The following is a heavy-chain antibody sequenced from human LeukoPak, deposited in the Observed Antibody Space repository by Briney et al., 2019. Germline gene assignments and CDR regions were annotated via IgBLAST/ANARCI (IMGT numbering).Heavy chain of an antibody. CDR2: VYYTGST. V-gene: IGHV4-59*01. CDR3: ATNTGTVFDY. J-gene: IGHJ4*02. CDR1: GFTFSNAW. D-gene: IGHD7-27*01. Sequence: GSLRLSCAASGFTFSNAWMSWVRQAPGKGLEWIGYVYYTGSTEYNPSLRSRVTISLEMSKHQFSLDLTSVTAADTAVYYCATNTGTVFDYWGQGALVTVSS.